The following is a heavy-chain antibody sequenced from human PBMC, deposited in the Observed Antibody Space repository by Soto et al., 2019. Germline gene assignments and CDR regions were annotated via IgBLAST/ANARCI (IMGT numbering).Heavy chain of an antibody. Sequence: EEQLVESGGGLVQPGGSLRLSCAASGFTFTTYWMNWVRQTPGKGLEWVANIKQDGSEEYYVDSVKGRFTISRDNAKNSLYLQMNGLRAEDTAVYYCARSWFKLRAFEYWGQGTLVTVSS. D-gene: IGHD2-15*01. J-gene: IGHJ4*02. CDR2: IKQDGSEE. V-gene: IGHV3-7*01. CDR1: GFTFTTYW. CDR3: ARSWFKLRAFEY.